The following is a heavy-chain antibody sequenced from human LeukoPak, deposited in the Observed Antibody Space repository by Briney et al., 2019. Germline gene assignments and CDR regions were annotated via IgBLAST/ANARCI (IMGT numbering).Heavy chain of an antibody. CDR2: IYYSGST. CDR1: GGSISISSYY. CDR3: AVSRIVGATPPSLFDY. Sequence: SETLSLTCTVSGGSISISSYYWGWIRQPPGKGLEWIGSIYYSGSTYYNPSLKSRVTISVDTSKNQFSLKLSSVTAADTAVYYCAVSRIVGATPPSLFDYWGQGTLVTVSS. V-gene: IGHV4-39*01. D-gene: IGHD1-26*01. J-gene: IGHJ4*02.